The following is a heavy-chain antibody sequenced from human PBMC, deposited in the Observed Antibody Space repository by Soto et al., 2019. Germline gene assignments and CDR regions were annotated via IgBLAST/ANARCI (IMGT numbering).Heavy chain of an antibody. J-gene: IGHJ6*03. CDR2: ISGSGGST. CDR3: AKDVVPAAHYYYYMDV. V-gene: IGHV3-23*01. CDR1: GFTFSSYA. D-gene: IGHD2-2*01. Sequence: GGSLRLSCAASGFTFSSYAMSWVRQAPGKGLEWVSAISGSGGSTYYADSVKGRFTISRDNSKNTLYLQMNSLRAEDTAVYYCAKDVVPAAHYYYYMDVWGKGTTVTVSS.